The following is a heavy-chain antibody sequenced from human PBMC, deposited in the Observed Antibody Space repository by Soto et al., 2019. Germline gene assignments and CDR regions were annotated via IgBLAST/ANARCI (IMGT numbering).Heavy chain of an antibody. V-gene: IGHV1-69*12. J-gene: IGHJ6*02. CDR1: GGTFSSYA. Sequence: QVQLVQSGAEVKKPGSSVKVSCKASGGTFSSYAISWVRQAPGQGLEWMGGIIPIFGTANYAQKFQGRVTITADESTSTAYMELSRLRSEDTAVYYCARDHGDYPFGYYYGMDVWGQGTTVTVSS. CDR3: ARDHGDYPFGYYYGMDV. CDR2: IIPIFGTA. D-gene: IGHD4-17*01.